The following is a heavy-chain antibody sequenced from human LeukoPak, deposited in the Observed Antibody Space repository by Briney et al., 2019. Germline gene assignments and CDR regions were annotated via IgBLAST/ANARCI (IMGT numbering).Heavy chain of an antibody. D-gene: IGHD1-14*01. J-gene: IGHJ2*01. Sequence: GGSLRLSCAASGSTFSSYSMNWVRQAPGKGLEWVSSIRSSSSNIYYADSMKGRFTISRDNAKNSPYLQMNSLRAEDTAVYYCARGYDWYFDLWGRGTLVTVST. V-gene: IGHV3-21*01. CDR3: ARGYDWYFDL. CDR2: IRSSSSNI. CDR1: GSTFSSYS.